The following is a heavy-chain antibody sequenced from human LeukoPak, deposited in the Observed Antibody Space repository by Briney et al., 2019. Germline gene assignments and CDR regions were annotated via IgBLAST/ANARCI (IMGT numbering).Heavy chain of an antibody. CDR3: ARDKWSGEAFDI. V-gene: IGHV4-59*01. Sequence: LAPTKSDGCSSRYYCSSIRQPPGKELEWIGYIYYSGSTNYNPSLKSRVTISVDTSKNQFSLKLSSVTAADTAVYYCARDKWSGEAFDIWGQGTMVTVSS. J-gene: IGHJ3*02. CDR1: DGCSSRYY. D-gene: IGHD3-3*01. CDR2: IYYSGST.